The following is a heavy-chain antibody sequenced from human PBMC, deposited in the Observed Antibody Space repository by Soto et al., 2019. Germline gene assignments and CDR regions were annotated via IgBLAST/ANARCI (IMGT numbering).Heavy chain of an antibody. V-gene: IGHV3-7*01. CDR1: GFTFSTYC. CDR2: MDQDGSET. D-gene: IGHD3-16*01. Sequence: EVQLVESGGGLVQPGGSLRLSCAASGFTFSTYCMTWVRQPPGKGLEWEANMDQDGSETYYVASVRGRFTISRDNAKNSLYLQMNSMRVEDTTVYYCVCGGNFFIYWGQGTMVTVSP. J-gene: IGHJ4*02. CDR3: VCGGNFFIY.